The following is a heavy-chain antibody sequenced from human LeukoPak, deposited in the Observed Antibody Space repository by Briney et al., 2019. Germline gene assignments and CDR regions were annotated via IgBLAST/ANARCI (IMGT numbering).Heavy chain of an antibody. J-gene: IGHJ5*02. D-gene: IGHD3-10*01. CDR1: GGSIGLYH. CDR3: ARERAAGSDWLDP. Sequence: PSETLSLTCTVSGGSIGLYHWTWIRQPPGKGLEGIGYVYYNGSTNYNLSLKSRVTISIDTPKNQFSLKLSSLPAAESAGYYCARERAAGSDWLDPWGQGTLVTVSS. V-gene: IGHV4-59*01. CDR2: VYYNGST.